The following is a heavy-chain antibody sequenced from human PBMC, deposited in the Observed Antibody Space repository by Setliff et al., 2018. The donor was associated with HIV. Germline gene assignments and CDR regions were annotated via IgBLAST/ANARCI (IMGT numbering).Heavy chain of an antibody. Sequence: ASVKVSCKASGYTFTSSGITWVRQAPGQGLEWRGWIGTYNGDTNYAQKFQGRVTMTTDTSTSTAYMELRSLISDDTAVYYCARVGPESLPYTWDDEADTFDIWGQGTMVTVSS. CDR2: IGTYNGDT. D-gene: IGHD1-1*01. CDR3: ARVGPESLPYTWDDEADTFDI. V-gene: IGHV1-18*01. J-gene: IGHJ3*02. CDR1: GYTFTSSG.